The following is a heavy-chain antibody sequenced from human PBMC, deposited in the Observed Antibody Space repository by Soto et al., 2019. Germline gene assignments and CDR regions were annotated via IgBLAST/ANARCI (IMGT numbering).Heavy chain of an antibody. CDR1: GYTFTGHY. Sequence: ASVKVSCKASGYTFTGHYMHWVRQAPGQGLEWMGWINPNSGCTNYAQKVQGRFTMTRDTSISTAYMELSRLRADDTAVYYCARPPRGTAMASVPFDLWGQGTMVTVSS. V-gene: IGHV1-2*02. J-gene: IGHJ4*03. CDR2: INPNSGCT. CDR3: ARPPRGTAMASVPFDL. D-gene: IGHD5-18*01.